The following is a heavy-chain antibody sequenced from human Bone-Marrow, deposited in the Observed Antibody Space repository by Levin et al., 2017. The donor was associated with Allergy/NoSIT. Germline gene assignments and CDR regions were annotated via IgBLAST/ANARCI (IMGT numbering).Heavy chain of an antibody. D-gene: IGHD6-19*01. Sequence: ASVKVSCKASGYTFTSYGISWVRQAPGQGLEWMGWISAYNGNTNYAQKLQGRVTMTTDTSTSTAYMELRSLRSDDTAVYYCARGGKNSIAVAGLPYPFDYWGQGTLVTVSS. CDR3: ARGGKNSIAVAGLPYPFDY. V-gene: IGHV1-18*01. J-gene: IGHJ4*02. CDR2: ISAYNGNT. CDR1: GYTFTSYG.